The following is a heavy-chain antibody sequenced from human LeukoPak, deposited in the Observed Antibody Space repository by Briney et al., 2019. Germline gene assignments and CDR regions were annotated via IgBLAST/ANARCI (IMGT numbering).Heavy chain of an antibody. Sequence: PGGSLRLSCAASGFTFISYTMNWVRQAPGKGLEWVSSISSGSSYIYYADSVKGRFTVSRDNAKNSLYLQMNSLRAEDTAVYYCAREEQQLVYFDYWGQGTLVAVSS. V-gene: IGHV3-21*01. J-gene: IGHJ4*02. CDR1: GFTFISYT. CDR3: AREEQQLVYFDY. D-gene: IGHD6-13*01. CDR2: ISSGSSYI.